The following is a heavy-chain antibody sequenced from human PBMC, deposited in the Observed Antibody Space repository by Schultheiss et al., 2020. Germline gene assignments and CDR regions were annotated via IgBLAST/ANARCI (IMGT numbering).Heavy chain of an antibody. Sequence: SETLSLTCTVSGDSVTRRSYYWSWLRQPPGKGLEWIGYIYYSGTTNYKPSLKSRVTMSIDTSTNQFSLNLRSVTAADTAVYYCARGGITYGDKRDAFVVWGQGTMVTVSS. CDR1: GDSVTRRSYY. CDR2: IYYSGTT. CDR3: ARGGITYGDKRDAFVV. D-gene: IGHD4-17*01. V-gene: IGHV4-61*01. J-gene: IGHJ3*01.